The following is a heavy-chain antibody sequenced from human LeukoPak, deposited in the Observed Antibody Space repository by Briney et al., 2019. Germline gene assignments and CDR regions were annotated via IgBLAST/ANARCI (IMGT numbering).Heavy chain of an antibody. V-gene: IGHV1-18*01. Sequence: ASVKVSCKASGYTFTSYGISWVRQAPGQGLEWMGWISAYDGNTNYAQKLQGRVTMTTDTSTSTAYMELRSLRPDDTAVYYCARVPSNPNYDFWSGYYFDYWGQGTLVTVSS. D-gene: IGHD3-3*01. CDR3: ARVPSNPNYDFWSGYYFDY. CDR1: GYTFTSYG. CDR2: ISAYDGNT. J-gene: IGHJ4*02.